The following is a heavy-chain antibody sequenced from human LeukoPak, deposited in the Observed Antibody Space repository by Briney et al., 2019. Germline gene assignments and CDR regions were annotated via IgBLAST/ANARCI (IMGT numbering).Heavy chain of an antibody. CDR2: SRNGGRT. J-gene: IGHJ4*02. V-gene: IGHV3-20*04. D-gene: IGHD2-15*01. CDR1: GFTFDDYD. Sequence: GGSLRLSWAASGFTFDDYDMSWVRQAPGKGLEWVSGSRNGGRTGYADSVKGRLTISRDNDKHSLYLQMNSLRAEDTALYYCARGYCSSGSCYTPMGDYWGQGTLVTVSS. CDR3: ARGYCSSGSCYTPMGDY.